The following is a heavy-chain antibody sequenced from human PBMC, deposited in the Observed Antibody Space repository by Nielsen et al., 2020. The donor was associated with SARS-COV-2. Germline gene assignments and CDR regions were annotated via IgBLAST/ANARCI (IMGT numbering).Heavy chain of an antibody. CDR2: IWYDGSNQ. J-gene: IGHJ3*02. Sequence: GGSLRLSCVASGFTFSNYGMHWVRQAPGKGLEWVAVIWYDGSNQYYADSVKGRFTISRDNSKNTLYLQMNSLRAEDTAVYYCRGWLATFDIWGQGTLVTVSS. V-gene: IGHV3-33*01. CDR1: GFTFSNYG. D-gene: IGHD3-22*01. CDR3: RGWLATFDI.